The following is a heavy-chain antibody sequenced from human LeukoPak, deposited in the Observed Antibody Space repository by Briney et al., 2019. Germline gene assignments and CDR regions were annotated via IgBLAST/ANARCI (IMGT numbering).Heavy chain of an antibody. V-gene: IGHV4-59*11. CDR3: ARSGVGPPVTEPFDY. CDR1: GGSISSHY. Sequence: SETVSLTCSVSGGSISSHYWSWIRQPPGKGLEWIGYIYYSGSTNYNPSLRSRVTISVDTSKNQFSLKLSSVTAADTAVYYCARSGVGPPVTEPFDYWGQGTLVSVSS. D-gene: IGHD3-10*01. J-gene: IGHJ4*02. CDR2: IYYSGST.